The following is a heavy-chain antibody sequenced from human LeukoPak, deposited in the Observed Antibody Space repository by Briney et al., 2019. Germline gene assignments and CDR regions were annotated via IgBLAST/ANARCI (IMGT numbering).Heavy chain of an antibody. CDR3: AKPQYSGSCANYFDY. Sequence: PGRSLRLSCAASGFTFSSYGMHWVRQAPGKGLEWVAVIWYDGSNKYYADSVKGRFTISRDNSKNTLYLQMNSLRAEDTAVYYCAKPQYSGSCANYFDYWGQGTLVTVSS. D-gene: IGHD1-26*01. CDR2: IWYDGSNK. CDR1: GFTFSSYG. J-gene: IGHJ4*02. V-gene: IGHV3-33*06.